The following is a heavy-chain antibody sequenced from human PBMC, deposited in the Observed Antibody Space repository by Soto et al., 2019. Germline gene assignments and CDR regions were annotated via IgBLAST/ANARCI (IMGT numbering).Heavy chain of an antibody. CDR3: AKERYDILTGYYWFWGWFDP. J-gene: IGHJ5*02. D-gene: IGHD3-9*01. V-gene: IGHV3-23*01. Sequence: GGSLRLSCAASGFTFSSYAMSWVRQAPGKGLEWVSAISGSGGSTYYADSVKGRFTISRDNSKNTLYLQMNSLRAEDTAVYYCAKERYDILTGYYWFWGWFDPWGQGTLVTVSS. CDR2: ISGSGGST. CDR1: GFTFSSYA.